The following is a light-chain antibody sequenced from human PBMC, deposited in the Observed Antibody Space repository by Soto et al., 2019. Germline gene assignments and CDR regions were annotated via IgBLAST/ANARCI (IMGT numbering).Light chain of an antibody. V-gene: IGLV2-14*01. J-gene: IGLJ1*01. CDR1: SSDVGGYNY. CDR3: SSYTSSSTYV. CDR2: EVS. Sequence: QSVLTQPASVSGSPGKSITISCTGTSSDVGGYNYVSWYQQHPGNAPKLMIYEVSNRPSGVPNRFSGSKSGNTASLTISGLQAEDEADHYCSSYTSSSTYVFGNGTKVTVL.